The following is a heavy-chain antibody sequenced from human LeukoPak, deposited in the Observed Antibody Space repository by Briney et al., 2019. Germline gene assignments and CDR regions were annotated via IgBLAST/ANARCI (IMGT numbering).Heavy chain of an antibody. CDR3: ARGIVEYSGSYEWTFDI. D-gene: IGHD1-26*01. CDR2: IYYSGST. V-gene: IGHV4-61*01. J-gene: IGHJ3*02. CDR1: GGSISSSSYY. Sequence: SETLSLTCTVSGGSISSSSYYWSWIRQPPGKGLEWIGYIYYSGSTNYNPSLKSRVTISVDTSKNQFSLKLSSVTAADTAVYYCARGIVEYSGSYEWTFDIWGQGTMVTVSS.